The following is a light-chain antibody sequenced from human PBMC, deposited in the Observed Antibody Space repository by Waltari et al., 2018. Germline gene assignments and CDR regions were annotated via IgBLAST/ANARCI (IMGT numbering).Light chain of an antibody. CDR3: SSYGGSNKLL. Sequence: QSALTQPPSASGSPGQSVTISCTGTSTDVGSYNYVSWYQLHPDKSPKLMIFEVNKRPSGVPDRFFGFKSGNTASLTVSGLQPEDEADYYCSSYGGSNKLLFGGGTRLTVL. J-gene: IGLJ2*01. V-gene: IGLV2-8*01. CDR2: EVN. CDR1: STDVGSYNY.